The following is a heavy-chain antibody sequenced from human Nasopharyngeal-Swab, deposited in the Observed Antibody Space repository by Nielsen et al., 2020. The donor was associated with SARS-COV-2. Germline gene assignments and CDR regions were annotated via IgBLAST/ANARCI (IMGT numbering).Heavy chain of an antibody. CDR3: ARPRNWNDGLDY. CDR2: INAGNGNT. J-gene: IGHJ4*02. D-gene: IGHD1-1*01. Sequence: ASVKVSCKASGYTFTSYAMHWVRQAPGQRLEWMGWINAGNGNTKYSQKFQGRVTITRDTSASTAYMELSSLRSEDTVVYYCARPRNWNDGLDYWGQGTLVTVSS. V-gene: IGHV1-3*01. CDR1: GYTFTSYA.